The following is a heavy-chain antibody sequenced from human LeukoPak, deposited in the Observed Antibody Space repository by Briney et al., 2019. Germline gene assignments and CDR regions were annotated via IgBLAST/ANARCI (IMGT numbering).Heavy chain of an antibody. D-gene: IGHD3-16*01. CDR2: INPDGSGK. Sequence: GRSLRLSCEASGSTLSTYWMNWDRQVPGKGLDWVANINPDGSGKRYVDSVKGRFTIARDNADNSLSLQMNSLRAEDTAVYYCASWGAGGNSWGQGTLVTVSS. J-gene: IGHJ4*02. V-gene: IGHV3-7*01. CDR3: ASWGAGGNS. CDR1: GSTLSTYW.